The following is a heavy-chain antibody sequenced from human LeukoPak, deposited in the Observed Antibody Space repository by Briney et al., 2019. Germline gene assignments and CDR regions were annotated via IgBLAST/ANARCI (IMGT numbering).Heavy chain of an antibody. CDR3: ARQESIVGAFIDY. CDR1: GYSFTSYW. D-gene: IGHD1-26*01. V-gene: IGHV5-51*01. Sequence: GESLKISCEGSGYSFTSYWIGWVRQMPGKGLEWMGIIYPGDSDTRYSPSFQGQVTISADKSISTAYLQWSSLKASDTAMYYCARQESIVGAFIDYWGQGTLVTVSS. J-gene: IGHJ4*02. CDR2: IYPGDSDT.